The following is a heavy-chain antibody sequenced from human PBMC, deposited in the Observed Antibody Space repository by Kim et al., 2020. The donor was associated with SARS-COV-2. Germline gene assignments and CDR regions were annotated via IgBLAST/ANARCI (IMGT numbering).Heavy chain of an antibody. CDR2: ISSATSGGSPI. J-gene: IGHJ4*02. CDR1: GFTFSTYS. CDR3: ATITGTTRGY. D-gene: IGHD1-20*01. Sequence: GGSLRLSCAASGFTFSTYSMNWVRQAPGKGLEWISYISSATSGGSPINYADSVKGRFTISRDDAKNSLYLQMNSLRAEDTAVYYCATITGTTRGYWGQGTLVTVSS. V-gene: IGHV3-48*04.